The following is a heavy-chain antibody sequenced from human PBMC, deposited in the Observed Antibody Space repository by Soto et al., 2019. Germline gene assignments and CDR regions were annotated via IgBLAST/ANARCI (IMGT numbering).Heavy chain of an antibody. D-gene: IGHD2-2*01. CDR2: IDPSDSYT. CDR1: GYSFTSYW. CDR3: ARGVVPPAMPVYYYYGMDV. V-gene: IGHV5-10-1*01. J-gene: IGHJ6*02. Sequence: GESLKISCNGSGYSFTSYWISWVRQMPGKGLEWMGRIDPSDSYTNYSPSFQGHVTISADKSISTAYLQWSSLKASDTAMYYCARGVVPPAMPVYYYYGMDVWGQGTKVTVSS.